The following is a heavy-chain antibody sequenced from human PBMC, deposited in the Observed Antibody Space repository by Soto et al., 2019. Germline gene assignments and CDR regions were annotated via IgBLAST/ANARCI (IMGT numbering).Heavy chain of an antibody. CDR2: IYYSGST. J-gene: IGHJ4*02. CDR3: ARADSYASSYYFDF. V-gene: IGHV4-61*01. CDR1: GGSVSSGSYY. D-gene: IGHD6-6*01. Sequence: SETLSLTCSVSGGSVSSGSYYWSWIRQPPGKGLEWIGFIYYSGSTSYYPSFKSRVTISLDTSRNQFSLKLNSVTAADTAVYYCARADSYASSYYFDFWGQGTLVTVSS.